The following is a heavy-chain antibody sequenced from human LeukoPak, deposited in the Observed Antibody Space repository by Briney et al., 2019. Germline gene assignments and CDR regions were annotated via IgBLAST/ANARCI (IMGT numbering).Heavy chain of an antibody. V-gene: IGHV3-73*01. CDR2: IKSKANNYAT. CDR3: TANGDSDY. CDR1: GFTFSGST. J-gene: IGHJ4*02. D-gene: IGHD4-17*01. Sequence: GGSLRLSCAASGFTFSGSTMQWVRQASGKGLEWVGRIKSKANNYATAYAASVKGRFIISRDDSKNTAYLQMNSLKTEDTALYYCTANGDSDYWGQGTLVTVSS.